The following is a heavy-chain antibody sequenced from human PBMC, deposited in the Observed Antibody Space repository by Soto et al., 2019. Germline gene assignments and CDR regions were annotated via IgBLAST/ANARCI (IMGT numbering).Heavy chain of an antibody. CDR3: AKDPQSSGWCHNWFDP. Sequence: HGGSLNLFCAASGFTFRRYFMTWVRQAPGKGLEWVSTINDSGERTCYADSVKGWFTISRDNSKNTLYLQMNTLRAEDTALYYCAKDPQSSGWCHNWFDPWGQGTLVTVS. V-gene: IGHV3-23*01. D-gene: IGHD6-19*01. J-gene: IGHJ5*02. CDR1: GFTFRRYF. CDR2: INDSGERT.